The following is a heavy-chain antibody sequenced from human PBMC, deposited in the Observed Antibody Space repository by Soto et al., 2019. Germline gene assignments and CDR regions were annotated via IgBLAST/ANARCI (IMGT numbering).Heavy chain of an antibody. V-gene: IGHV4-31*03. CDR1: GGSITRPGYY. CDR2: IYYSGTT. D-gene: IGHD3-10*01. CDR3: AGSYGSGTNWFDP. J-gene: IGHJ5*02. Sequence: QVQLQESGPGLVKPSQTLSLTCTVSGGSITRPGYYWSWIRQLPGKGLEWIGYIYYSGTTYYNPSLKSRVAISVDTSKNQFSLKLSSLTAADTAVYYCAGSYGSGTNWFDPWGQGTLVTVSS.